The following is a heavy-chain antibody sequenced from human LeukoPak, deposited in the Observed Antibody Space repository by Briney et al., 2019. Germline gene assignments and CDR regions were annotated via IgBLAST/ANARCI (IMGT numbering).Heavy chain of an antibody. D-gene: IGHD1-1*01. J-gene: IGHJ4*02. Sequence: GASVKVSCMASGYTFTGYYMHWVRQAPGQGLEWMGWINPNSGGTNYAQRFQGRVTMTRDTSISTAYMELSRLRSDDTAVYYCARANSILWPSLYWDQGTLVTVSS. V-gene: IGHV1-2*02. CDR3: ARANSILWPSLY. CDR1: GYTFTGYY. CDR2: INPNSGGT.